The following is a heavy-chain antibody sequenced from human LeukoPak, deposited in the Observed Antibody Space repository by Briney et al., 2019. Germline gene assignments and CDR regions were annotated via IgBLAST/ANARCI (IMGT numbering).Heavy chain of an antibody. CDR2: FRYSGNT. V-gene: IGHV4-39*07. CDR3: TSGTLSYYYMDV. Sequence: SETLSLTCTVSGGSISSSSYYWGWIRQTPGKGLEWIESFRYSGNTYYNPSLKSRVTISVDTSKNQFSLKLSSVTAADTAVYYCTSGTLSYYYMDVWGKGTTVTVSS. CDR1: GGSISSSSYY. D-gene: IGHD1-14*01. J-gene: IGHJ6*03.